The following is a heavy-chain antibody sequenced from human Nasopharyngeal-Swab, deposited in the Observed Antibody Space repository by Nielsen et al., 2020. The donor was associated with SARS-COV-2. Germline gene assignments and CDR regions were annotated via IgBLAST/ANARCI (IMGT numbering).Heavy chain of an antibody. CDR3: ARNDIAVAGTAWFDP. J-gene: IGHJ5*02. CDR2: IIPILGIA. D-gene: IGHD6-19*01. Sequence: SVKISCKASGGTFSSYAISWVRQAPGQGLEWMGRIIPILGIANYAQKFQGRVTITADKSTSTAYMELSSLRSEDTAVYYCARNDIAVAGTAWFDPWGQGTLVTVSS. CDR1: GGTFSSYA. V-gene: IGHV1-69*04.